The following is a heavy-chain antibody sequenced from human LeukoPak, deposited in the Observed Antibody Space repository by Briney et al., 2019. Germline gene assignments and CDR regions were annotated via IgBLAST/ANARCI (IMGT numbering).Heavy chain of an antibody. CDR3: ARDRGAVAGTENWFDP. V-gene: IGHV1-46*01. CDR2: INPKSGGT. D-gene: IGHD6-19*01. Sequence: ASVKVSCKASGFTFTSNYLHWVRQAPGQGLEWMGIINPKSGGTSYAQKFQGRDTLTRDTSTSTVSIELRSLRSDDTAVYYCARDRGAVAGTENWFDPWGQGTLVTVSS. CDR1: GFTFTSNY. J-gene: IGHJ5*02.